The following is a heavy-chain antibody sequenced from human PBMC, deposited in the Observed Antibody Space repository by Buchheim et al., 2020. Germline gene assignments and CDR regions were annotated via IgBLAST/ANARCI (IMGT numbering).Heavy chain of an antibody. CDR2: ISGSGGST. CDR3: AKDRGIEGYSKIENWFDP. V-gene: IGHV3-23*01. Sequence: EVQLLESGGGLVQPGGSLRLSCAASGFTFSSYAMSWVRQAPGKGLEWVSAISGSGGSTYYADSVKGRFTISRANSKNTLSLQMNSLRAEDTAVYYCAKDRGIEGYSKIENWFDPWSQGTL. CDR1: GFTFSSYA. D-gene: IGHD4-11*01. J-gene: IGHJ5*02.